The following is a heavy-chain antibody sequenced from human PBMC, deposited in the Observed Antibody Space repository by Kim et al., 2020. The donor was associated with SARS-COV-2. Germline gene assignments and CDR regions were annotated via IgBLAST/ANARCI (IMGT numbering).Heavy chain of an antibody. CDR3: AKARNYGDYYYYGMDV. J-gene: IGHJ6*02. V-gene: IGHV3-23*01. Sequence: VKGRFTISRDNSKNTLYLQMNSLRAEDTAVYYCAKARNYGDYYYYGMDVWGQGTTVTVSS. D-gene: IGHD4-17*01.